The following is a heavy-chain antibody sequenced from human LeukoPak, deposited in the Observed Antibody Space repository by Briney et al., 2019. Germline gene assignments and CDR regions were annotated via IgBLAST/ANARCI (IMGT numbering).Heavy chain of an antibody. J-gene: IGHJ6*02. D-gene: IGHD3-10*01. CDR2: IKQDGSEK. CDR1: GFTFSSYW. Sequence: GGSLRLSCAASGFTFSSYWMSWVRQAPGKGLEWVANIKQDGSEKYYVDSVKGRFTISRDNAKNSLYLQMNSLRAEDTAVYYCARYTMVRGASYYYYGMDVWGQGTTVTVSS. CDR3: ARYTMVRGASYYYYGMDV. V-gene: IGHV3-7*01.